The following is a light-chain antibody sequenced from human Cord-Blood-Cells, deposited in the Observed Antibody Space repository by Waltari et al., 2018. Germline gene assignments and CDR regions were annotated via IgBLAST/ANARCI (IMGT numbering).Light chain of an antibody. CDR3: NSRDSSGNRV. V-gene: IGLV3-19*01. J-gene: IGLJ3*02. CDR1: XXXXXX. Sequence: SSELTQDPAVSVALGQTVRXXXXXXXXXXXXXSWYQQKPGQAPVFVIYGKNNRPSGIPDRFSGSSSGNTASLTITGAQAEDEADYYCNSRDSSGNRVFGGGTKLTVL. CDR2: GKN.